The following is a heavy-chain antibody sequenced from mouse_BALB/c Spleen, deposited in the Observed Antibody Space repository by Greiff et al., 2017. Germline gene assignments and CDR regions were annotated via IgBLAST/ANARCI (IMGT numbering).Heavy chain of an antibody. Sequence: VQLKESGPGLVKPSQSLSLTCTVTGYSITSDYAWNWIRQFPGNKLEWMGYISYSGSTSYNPSLKSRISITRDTSKNQFFLQLNSVTTEDTATYYCARQFAYWGQGTLVTVSA. CDR3: ARQFAY. V-gene: IGHV3-2*02. CDR1: GYSITSDYA. CDR2: ISYSGST. J-gene: IGHJ3*01.